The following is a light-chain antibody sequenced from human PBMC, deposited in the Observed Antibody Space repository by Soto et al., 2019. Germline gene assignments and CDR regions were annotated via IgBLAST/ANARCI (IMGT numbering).Light chain of an antibody. CDR3: QQYGSSGT. CDR2: DAS. CDR1: QSVSNNY. V-gene: IGKV3-20*01. J-gene: IGKJ1*01. Sequence: EIVLTQSPGTLSLSPGERATLSCRASQSVSNNYLTWYQQKPGQAPRLLIYDASNRATGIPDRFSGSGYGTDFTLTISRLGPEDFAVYYCQQYGSSGTFGQGTKVDI.